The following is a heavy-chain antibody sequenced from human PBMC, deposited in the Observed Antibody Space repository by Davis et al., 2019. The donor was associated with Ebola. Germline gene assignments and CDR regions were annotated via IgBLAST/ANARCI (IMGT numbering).Heavy chain of an antibody. CDR2: ISSSSSYI. CDR1: GFTFSSYS. J-gene: IGHJ6*02. Sequence: PGGSLRLSCAASGFTFSSYSMNWVRQAPGKGLEWVSSISSSSSYIYYADPVKGRFTISRDNAKNSLYLQMNSLRAEDTAVYYCARRRVVAAKIQGGYYYYGMDVWGQGTTVTVSS. CDR3: ARRRVVAAKIQGGYYYYGMDV. D-gene: IGHD2-15*01. V-gene: IGHV3-21*01.